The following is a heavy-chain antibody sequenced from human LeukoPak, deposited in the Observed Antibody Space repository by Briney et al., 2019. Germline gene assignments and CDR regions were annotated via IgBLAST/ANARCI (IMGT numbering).Heavy chain of an antibody. V-gene: IGHV4-4*07. D-gene: IGHD5-18*01. J-gene: IGHJ4*02. CDR1: GGSISSYY. CDR3: ARGRDTAMVQPFDY. Sequence: SETLSLTCTVSGGSISSYYWSWIRQPAGKGLEWIGRIYTSGSTNYNPSLKSRVTMSVDTSKNQFSLKLSSVTAADTAVYYCARGRDTAMVQPFDYWGQGTLVTVSS. CDR2: IYTSGST.